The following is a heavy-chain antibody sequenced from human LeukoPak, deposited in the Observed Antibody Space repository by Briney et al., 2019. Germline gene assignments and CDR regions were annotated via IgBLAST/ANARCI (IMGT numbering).Heavy chain of an antibody. V-gene: IGHV3-30-3*01. CDR1: GFTFSSYA. CDR2: ISYDGSNK. D-gene: IGHD3-22*01. J-gene: IGHJ5*02. CDR3: ARGSGYYYDSSGYPIGWFDP. Sequence: PGRSLRLSCAASGFTFSSYAMHWVRQAPGKGLEWVAVISYDGSNKYYADSVKGRFTISRDNSKNTLYLQINSLRAEDTAVYYCARGSGYYYDSSGYPIGWFDPWGQGTLVTVSS.